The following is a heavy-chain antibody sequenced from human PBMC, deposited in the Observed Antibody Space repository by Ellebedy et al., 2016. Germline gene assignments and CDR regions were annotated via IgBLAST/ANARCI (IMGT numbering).Heavy chain of an antibody. CDR2: IKRKSEGETT. CDR3: TNSIIVGGYFDA. J-gene: IGHJ4*02. CDR1: GFTFDNAW. D-gene: IGHD1-26*01. Sequence: GGSLRLXXAASGFTFDNAWMNWVRQAPGKGLEWVGRIKRKSEGETTDYAAPVKGRFTISRDDSRNTLYLHMNSLKTEDTAVYYCTNSIIVGGYFDAWGQGTLVTVSS. V-gene: IGHV3-15*01.